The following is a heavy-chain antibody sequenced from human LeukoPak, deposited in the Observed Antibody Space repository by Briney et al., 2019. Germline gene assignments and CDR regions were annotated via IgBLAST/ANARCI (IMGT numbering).Heavy chain of an antibody. D-gene: IGHD3-10*01. J-gene: IGHJ6*03. V-gene: IGHV4-38-2*02. Sequence: PSETLSLTCTVSGYSISSGYYWGWIRQPPGKGLEWIGEINHSGSINYNPSLKSRVTISVDTSKNQFSLKLSSVAAADTAVYYCARVVRGVMVYYYYYYMDVWGKGTTVTVSS. CDR3: ARVVRGVMVYYYYYYMDV. CDR2: INHSGSI. CDR1: GYSISSGYY.